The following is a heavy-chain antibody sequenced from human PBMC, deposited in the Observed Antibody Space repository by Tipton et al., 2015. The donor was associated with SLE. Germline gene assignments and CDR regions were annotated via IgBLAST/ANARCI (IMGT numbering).Heavy chain of an antibody. CDR1: GLTFRSYG. J-gene: IGHJ1*01. D-gene: IGHD5-18*01. CDR3: AKEIDPGGYIYGQKKYFHH. CDR2: ISIGGDGT. V-gene: IGHV3-23*01. Sequence: GSLRLSCEVSGLTFRSYGMSWVRQAPGKGLEWVSSISIGGDGTYNGDSVKGRFTISRDNSKSTLYLQMNSLRAEDTAVYYCAKEIDPGGYIYGQKKYFHHWGQGTLVTVSS.